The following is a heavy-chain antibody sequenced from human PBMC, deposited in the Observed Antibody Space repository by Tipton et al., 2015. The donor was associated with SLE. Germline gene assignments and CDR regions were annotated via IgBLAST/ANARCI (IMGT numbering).Heavy chain of an antibody. CDR1: GGSFSGYY. CDR3: ARGRFPAAGTAFDI. D-gene: IGHD6-13*01. CDR2: INHSGST. V-gene: IGHV4-34*01. J-gene: IGHJ3*02. Sequence: TLSLTCAVYGGSFSGYYWSWIRQPPGKGLEWIGEINHSGSTNYNPSLKSRVTISVDTSKNQFSLKLNSVTAADTAVYYCARGRFPAAGTAFDIWGQGTMVTVSS.